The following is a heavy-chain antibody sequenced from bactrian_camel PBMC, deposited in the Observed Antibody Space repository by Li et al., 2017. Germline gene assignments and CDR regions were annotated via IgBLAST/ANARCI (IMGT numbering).Heavy chain of an antibody. CDR2: IDSDGET. D-gene: IGHD2*01. CDR1: EFHSGFVFSTWC. Sequence: HVQLVESGGGSVQAGGSLTLSCAASEFHSGFVFSTWCMAWFRQAPGQQREGVASIDSDGETTYADSVKGRFIISRDNAKNSVYLQMNSLKLEDTAMYYCAADFGPYCSGSYLARRANFEGQGTQVTVS. J-gene: IGHJ4*01. V-gene: IGHV3S53*01.